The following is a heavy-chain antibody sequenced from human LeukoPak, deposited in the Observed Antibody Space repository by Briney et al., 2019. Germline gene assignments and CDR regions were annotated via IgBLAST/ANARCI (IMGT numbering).Heavy chain of an antibody. CDR1: GGSFSGYY. CDR3: ARGRQDVTMIVVVMTAVSYYLDV. CDR2: MNPSGST. V-gene: IGHV4-34*01. D-gene: IGHD3-22*01. Sequence: ETLSLTCAVYGGSFSGYYWTWIRQTPGKGLEWIGEMNPSGSTNYNPSLKSRVTISVDTSKNQFSLKLSSVTAADTAVYYCARGRQDVTMIVVVMTAVSYYLDVWGKGTTVTVS. J-gene: IGHJ6*03.